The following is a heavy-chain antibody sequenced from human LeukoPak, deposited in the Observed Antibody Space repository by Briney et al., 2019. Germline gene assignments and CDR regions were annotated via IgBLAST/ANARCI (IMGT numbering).Heavy chain of an antibody. CDR1: GYSISSGYY. J-gene: IGHJ6*03. CDR2: IYHSGST. V-gene: IGHV4-38-2*02. Sequence: PSETLSLTCTVSGYSISSGYYWGWIRQPPGKGLEWIGSIYHSGSTYYNPSLKSRVTISADTSKNQFSLKLSSVTAADTAVYYCARGQGYYYYYYMDVWGKGTTVTISS. CDR3: ARGQGYYYYYYMDV.